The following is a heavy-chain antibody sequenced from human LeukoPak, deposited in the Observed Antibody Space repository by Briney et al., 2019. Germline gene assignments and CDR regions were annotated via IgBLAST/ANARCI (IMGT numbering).Heavy chain of an antibody. CDR1: GFTFSSYA. J-gene: IGHJ6*02. D-gene: IGHD3-10*01. CDR3: ARSMVRGVHPIYYYYGMDV. CDR2: ISGSGGST. V-gene: IGHV3-23*01. Sequence: GGSLRLSCAASGFTFSSYAMSWVRQAPGKGLEWVSAISGSGGSTYYADSVKGRFTISRDNSKNTLYLQMNSLRAEDTAVYYCARSMVRGVHPIYYYYGMDVWGQGTTVTVSS.